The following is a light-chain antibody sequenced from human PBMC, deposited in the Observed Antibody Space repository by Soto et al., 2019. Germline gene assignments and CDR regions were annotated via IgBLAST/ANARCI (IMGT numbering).Light chain of an antibody. Sequence: DIQMTQSPSSLSASIGDRVTITCQASQDVAHSLNWYQQKPGKAPRILIYDVSTLESGVPSRFSGSRSGTLFTLTISSLQPEDLATYYCQQYNKYVTFGQGTKV. CDR3: QQYNKYVT. J-gene: IGKJ1*01. V-gene: IGKV1-33*01. CDR1: QDVAHS. CDR2: DVS.